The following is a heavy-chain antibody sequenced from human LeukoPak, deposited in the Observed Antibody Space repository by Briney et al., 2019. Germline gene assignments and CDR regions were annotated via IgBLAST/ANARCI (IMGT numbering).Heavy chain of an antibody. Sequence: GGSLRLSCAASGFSVSDSYMNWVRRAPGKGLEWVSVIYSGGSTYYADSVQGRLTISRDNSNNTLYLQMNSLRVGDTAVYYCARDGAGFDYWGQGILVTVSS. J-gene: IGHJ4*02. CDR1: GFSVSDSY. CDR2: IYSGGST. D-gene: IGHD6-13*01. V-gene: IGHV3-53*01. CDR3: ARDGAGFDY.